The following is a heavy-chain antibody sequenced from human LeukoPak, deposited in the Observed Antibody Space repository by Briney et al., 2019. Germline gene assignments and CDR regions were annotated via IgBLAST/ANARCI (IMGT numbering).Heavy chain of an antibody. CDR3: ARHGHRSYYFDY. Sequence: SETLSLTCTVSGGSISSYYWSWIRQPPGKGLEWIGYICTSGSTNYNPSLKSRVTISVDTSKNQFSLKLSSVTAADTAVYYCARHGHRSYYFDYWGQGTLVTVSS. D-gene: IGHD1-14*01. CDR2: ICTSGST. CDR1: GGSISSYY. V-gene: IGHV4-4*09. J-gene: IGHJ4*02.